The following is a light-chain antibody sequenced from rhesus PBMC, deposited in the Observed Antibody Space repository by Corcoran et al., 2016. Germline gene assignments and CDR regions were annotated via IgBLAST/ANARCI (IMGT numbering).Light chain of an antibody. CDR3: QQQKSYPYS. J-gene: IGKJ2*01. V-gene: IGKV1S14*01. CDR1: QGIDSS. Sequence: DIQMTQSPSSLSASVGDTVTITCRACQGIDSSLSWYQQEPGKAPKPLIYNASNLERGVPSRFSGSGSGTDFNVNRSSRQPEDFAIDYCQQQKSYPYSFSQGTKVEIK. CDR2: NAS.